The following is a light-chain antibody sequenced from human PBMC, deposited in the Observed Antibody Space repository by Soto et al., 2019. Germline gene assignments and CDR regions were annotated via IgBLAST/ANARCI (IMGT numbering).Light chain of an antibody. CDR3: QQYCGSPIT. CDR1: QRVTSK. J-gene: IGKJ5*01. V-gene: IGKV3-20*01. CDR2: GAS. Sequence: EVVLTQSPGTLSLSPGDRATLSCGASQRVTSKLAWYQHKPGQAPRLLISGASNRATGIPDRFSGSRSGTDFTLPISRLEPDDFALYFCQQYCGSPITFGLGTRLEI.